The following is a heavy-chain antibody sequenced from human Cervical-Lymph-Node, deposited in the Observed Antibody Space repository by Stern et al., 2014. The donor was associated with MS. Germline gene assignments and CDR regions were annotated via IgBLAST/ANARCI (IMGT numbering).Heavy chain of an antibody. CDR1: GFTFSSYA. CDR2: ISGSGGST. J-gene: IGHJ4*02. D-gene: IGHD4-17*01. Sequence: EVQLEESGGGLVHPGGSLRLSCAASGFTFSSYAMTWVRQAPGEGREWVSAISGSGGSTYYADSVKGRFTISRDNSKSTLYLQMNSLRADDTAVYYCANGDYGDYCLLYWGQGTLVTVSS. CDR3: ANGDYGDYCLLY. V-gene: IGHV3-23*04.